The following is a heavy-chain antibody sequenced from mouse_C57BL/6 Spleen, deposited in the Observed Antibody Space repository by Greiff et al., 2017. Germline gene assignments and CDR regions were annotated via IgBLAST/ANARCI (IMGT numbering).Heavy chain of an antibody. V-gene: IGHV5-15*01. J-gene: IGHJ4*01. CDR1: GFTFSDYG. CDR2: ISNLAYSI. Sequence: EVNVVESGGGLVQPGGSLKLSSAASGFTFSDYGMAWVRQAPRKGPEWVAFISNLAYSIYYADTVTGRFTISRENAKNTLYLEMSSLRSEDTAMYYCASAGGNDYYAMDYWGQGTSVTVSS. CDR3: ASAGGNDYYAMDY. D-gene: IGHD2-1*01.